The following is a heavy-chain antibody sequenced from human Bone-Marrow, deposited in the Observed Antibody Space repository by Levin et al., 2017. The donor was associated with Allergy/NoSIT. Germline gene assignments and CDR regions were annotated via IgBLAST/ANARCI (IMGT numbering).Heavy chain of an antibody. CDR1: GGSASASDHY. V-gene: IGHV4-39*07. J-gene: IGHJ4*02. CDR3: ATYLAPMVRGLNIRRAGYFDY. CDR2: IFYSGST. D-gene: IGHD3-10*01. Sequence: SETLSLTCTVSGGSASASDHYWGWIRQSPGKGLEWIGSIFYSGSTYSNPSLKSRITILLDTSKNQFSLRLTSVTAAATAVYYCATYLAPMVRGLNIRRAGYFDYWGQGALVTVSS.